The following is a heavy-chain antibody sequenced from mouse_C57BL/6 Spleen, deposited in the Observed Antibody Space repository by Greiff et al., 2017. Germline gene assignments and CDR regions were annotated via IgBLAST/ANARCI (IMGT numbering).Heavy chain of an antibody. V-gene: IGHV1-80*01. CDR3: ARSSLLDYFDY. Sequence: QVQLQQSGAELVKPGASVKISCKASGYAFSSYWMNWVKQRPGKGLEWIGQIYPGDGDTNYNGKFKGKATLTADKSSSTAYMQLSSLTSEDAAVYFCARSSLLDYFDYWGQGTTLTVSS. D-gene: IGHD2-10*01. CDR1: GYAFSSYW. J-gene: IGHJ2*01. CDR2: IYPGDGDT.